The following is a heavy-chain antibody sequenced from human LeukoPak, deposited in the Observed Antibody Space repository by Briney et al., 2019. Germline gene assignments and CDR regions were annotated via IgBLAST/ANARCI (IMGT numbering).Heavy chain of an antibody. CDR3: ARVRDNHYGDF. Sequence: ASVKVSCKASGYTCATYSISWMRQAPGQGLEWMGWISAYNANTKYAQKFQDRVTMTTDTSTSTAYMELRSLRSDDTSVYYCARVRDNHYGDFWGQGTLVTVSS. D-gene: IGHD2-15*01. V-gene: IGHV1-18*01. CDR1: GYTCATYS. CDR2: ISAYNANT. J-gene: IGHJ4*02.